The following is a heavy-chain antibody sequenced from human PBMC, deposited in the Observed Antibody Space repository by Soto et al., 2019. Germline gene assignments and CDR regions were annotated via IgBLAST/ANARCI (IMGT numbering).Heavy chain of an antibody. J-gene: IGHJ4*02. CDR2: TYYRSKWHT. Sequence: QLQLQESGPGLVKPSQTLSLTCDISGDSVSSTSSIWNWIRQSPSRGLEWLGRTYYRSKWHTDYAVSVRGRITINPDTPKNQFFLQLSSVTPADTAVYFCARDLHGTYYYDSWGQGTLVTVSS. CDR1: GDSVSSTSSI. D-gene: IGHD1-1*01. CDR3: ARDLHGTYYYDS. V-gene: IGHV6-1*01.